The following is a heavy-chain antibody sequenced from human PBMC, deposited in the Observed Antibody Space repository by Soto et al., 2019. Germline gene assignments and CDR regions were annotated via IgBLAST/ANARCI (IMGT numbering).Heavy chain of an antibody. V-gene: IGHV3-30*18. CDR2: ILYDGSNK. D-gene: IGHD1-1*01. CDR3: AKSRDAYNFYFYYGMDV. J-gene: IGHJ6*02. CDR1: GFTFINYG. Sequence: GGSLRLSCAASGFTFINYGMHWVRHTPGKGLEWVALILYDGSNKYYADSVKGRFTISRDNSKNTLYLQVSSLRAEDTAVYYCAKSRDAYNFYFYYGMDVWGQGTSVTVSS.